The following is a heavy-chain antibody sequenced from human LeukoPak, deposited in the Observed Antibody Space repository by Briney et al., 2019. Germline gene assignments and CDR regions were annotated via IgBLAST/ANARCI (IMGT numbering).Heavy chain of an antibody. CDR1: GFTFSSYS. CDR3: ARDSPRVYDFWSGYPPYGMDV. D-gene: IGHD3-3*01. Sequence: GGSLRLSCAASGFTFSSYSMNWVRQAPGKGLEWVSSISSSSSYIYYADSVKGRFTISRDNAKNSLYLQMNSLRAEDTAVYYCARDSPRVYDFWSGYPPYGMDVWGQGTTVTVSS. V-gene: IGHV3-21*01. J-gene: IGHJ6*02. CDR2: ISSSSSYI.